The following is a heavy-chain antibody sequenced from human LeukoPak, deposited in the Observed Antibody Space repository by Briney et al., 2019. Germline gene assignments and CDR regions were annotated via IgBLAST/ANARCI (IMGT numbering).Heavy chain of an antibody. D-gene: IGHD6-13*01. CDR1: GDSVSSNSAA. CDR2: TDYRSKWYN. V-gene: IGHV6-1*01. J-gene: IGHJ4*02. CDR3: AREVVSRISSWYYFDY. Sequence: SQTLSLTCAISGDSVSSNSAAWNWIRKSPSRGLEWLGRTDYRSKWYNDYAVSVKSRITINPDTSNNQFSLQLNSVTPEDTAVYYCAREVVSRISSWYYFDYWGQGTLVTVSS.